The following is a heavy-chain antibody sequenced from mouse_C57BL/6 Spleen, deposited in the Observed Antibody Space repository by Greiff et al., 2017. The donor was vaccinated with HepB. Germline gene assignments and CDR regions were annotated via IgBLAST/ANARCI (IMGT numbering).Heavy chain of an antibody. V-gene: IGHV3-6*01. CDR2: ISYDGSN. CDR1: GYSITSGYY. D-gene: IGHD1-1*01. J-gene: IGHJ3*01. Sequence: EVQLQQSGPGLVKPSQSLSLTCSVTGYSITSGYYWNWIRQFPGNKLEWMGYISYDGSNNYNPSLKNRISITRDTSKNQFFLKLNSVTTVDTATYYCARSITTVVAPGFSYWGQGTLVTVSA. CDR3: ARSITTVVAPGFSY.